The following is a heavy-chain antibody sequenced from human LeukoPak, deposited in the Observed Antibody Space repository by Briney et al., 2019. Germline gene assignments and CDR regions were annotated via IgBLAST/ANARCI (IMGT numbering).Heavy chain of an antibody. CDR3: ARGSSSWYWDEGWFDP. CDR1: GGSFSGYY. V-gene: IGHV4-34*01. D-gene: IGHD6-13*01. CDR2: INHSGST. J-gene: IGHJ5*02. Sequence: SETLSLTCAVYGGSFSGYYWSWIRQPPGKGLEWLGEINHSGSTNYNPSLKSRVTISVDTSKNQFSLKLSSVTAADTAVYYCARGSSSWYWDEGWFDPWGQGTLVTVSS.